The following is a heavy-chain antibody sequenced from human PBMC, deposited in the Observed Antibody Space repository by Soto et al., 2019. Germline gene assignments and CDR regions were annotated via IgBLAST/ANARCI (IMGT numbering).Heavy chain of an antibody. Sequence: PGGSLRLSCAACGFTFSTYGFHWVRQAPGKXLEWVAIISSDGGEKSYVDSVKGRFTITRDNAKNTLYLHMNSLRAEDTAVYYCARDLSLDYDRKSGLWFDPWGQATLVTVS. J-gene: IGHJ5*02. CDR2: ISSDGGEK. D-gene: IGHD3-22*01. CDR1: GFTFSTYG. V-gene: IGHV3-30*14. CDR3: ARDLSLDYDRKSGLWFDP.